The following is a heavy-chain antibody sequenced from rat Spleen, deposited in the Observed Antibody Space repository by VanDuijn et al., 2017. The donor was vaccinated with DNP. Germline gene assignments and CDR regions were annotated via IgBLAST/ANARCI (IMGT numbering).Heavy chain of an antibody. D-gene: IGHD1-3*01. CDR2: ISYSGST. Sequence: EVQLQESGPGLVKPSQSLSLTCSVTGYSITSNYWGWIRKFPGNKMEWMGYISYSGSTSYNPSLKSRISITRDTSKNQFFLQLNSVTTEDAATYYCARWNYGDWYFDFWGPGTMVTVSS. CDR3: ARWNYGDWYFDF. J-gene: IGHJ1*01. V-gene: IGHV3-1*01. CDR1: GYSITSNY.